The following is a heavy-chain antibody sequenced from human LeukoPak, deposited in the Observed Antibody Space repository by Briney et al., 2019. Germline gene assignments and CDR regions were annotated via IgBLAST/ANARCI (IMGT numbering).Heavy chain of an antibody. V-gene: IGHV3-7*01. Sequence: GGSLRLSCAASGFTFSSYSMNWARQAPGRGLEWVANIKEDGSEAYYVDSVKGRFTVSRDNAENSLYLQMDSLRAEDTAIYYCATDHVYDTTAYRPFAYWGQGILVTVSS. D-gene: IGHD3-22*01. CDR3: ATDHVYDTTAYRPFAY. CDR2: IKEDGSEA. CDR1: GFTFSSYS. J-gene: IGHJ4*02.